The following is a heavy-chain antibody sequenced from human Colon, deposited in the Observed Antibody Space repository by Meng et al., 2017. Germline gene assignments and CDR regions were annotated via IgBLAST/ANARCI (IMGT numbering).Heavy chain of an antibody. CDR3: ARGGNIVMALAKPFDA. Sequence: VSPQGAGPGLGEPAGPLSLTRAVSGGSISSYNWWSWVRQPPGKGLEWIGQIDLGGTPYYNPSLKSRVTISVDTSKNQIFLKLTSVTAADTAKYYCARGGNIVMALAKPFDAWGQGTLVTVSS. CDR1: GGSISSYNW. D-gene: IGHD2-21*01. J-gene: IGHJ4*02. CDR2: IDLGGTP. V-gene: IGHV4-4*02.